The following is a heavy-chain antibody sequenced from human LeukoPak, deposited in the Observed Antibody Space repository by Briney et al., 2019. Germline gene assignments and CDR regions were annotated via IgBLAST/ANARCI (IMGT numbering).Heavy chain of an antibody. CDR1: GFTLSTYG. D-gene: IGHD3-9*01. J-gene: IGHJ6*03. CDR2: ISGSGGST. CDR3: AKDGGEYYDILTGYYPRLYYMDV. Sequence: GGSLRLSCVASGFTLSTYGMSWVRQAPGKGLEWVASISGSGGSTYYADAVKGRFTISRDNAKNTRYLQIERLRAGDTAGYYCAKDGGEYYDILTGYYPRLYYMDVWGKGTTVTIPS. V-gene: IGHV3-23*01.